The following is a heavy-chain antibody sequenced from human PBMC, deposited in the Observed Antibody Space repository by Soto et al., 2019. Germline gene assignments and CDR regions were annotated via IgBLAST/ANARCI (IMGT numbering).Heavy chain of an antibody. J-gene: IGHJ4*02. D-gene: IGHD3-22*01. V-gene: IGHV3-30-3*01. Sequence: QVQLVESGGGVVQPGRSLRLSCAASGFTFSSYAMHWVRQAPGKGLEWVAVISYDGSNKYYADSVKGRFTISRDNSKNTLYLQMNSLRAEDTAVYYCARDSYPSSGESDYFDYWGQGTLVTVSS. CDR2: ISYDGSNK. CDR1: GFTFSSYA. CDR3: ARDSYPSSGESDYFDY.